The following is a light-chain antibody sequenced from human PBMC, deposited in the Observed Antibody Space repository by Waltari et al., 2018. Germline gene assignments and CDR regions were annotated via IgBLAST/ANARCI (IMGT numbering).Light chain of an antibody. V-gene: IGKV2-40*01. J-gene: IGKJ1*01. Sequence: DIVMTQSPLSLPITPGEPASISCRSSQSLLFSNGNTYLHWYLQKPGQSPQLLIYGGSNRASGVPDRFSGSGSGTDFTLRISKVEAEDVGVYYCVQTIAFPPTFDQGTKVEIK. CDR2: GGS. CDR1: QSLLFSNGNTY. CDR3: VQTIAFPPT.